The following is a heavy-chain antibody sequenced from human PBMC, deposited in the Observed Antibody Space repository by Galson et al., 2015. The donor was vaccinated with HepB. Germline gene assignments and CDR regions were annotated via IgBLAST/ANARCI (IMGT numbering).Heavy chain of an antibody. Sequence: SLRLSCAASGFTFSNAWMSWVRQAPGKGLEWVGRIKSKTDGGTTDYAAPVKGRFTISRDDSKNTLYLQMNSLKTEDTAVYYCTTAYDFWSGFPPDWYYGMDVWGQGTTVTVSS. D-gene: IGHD3-3*01. J-gene: IGHJ6*02. CDR2: IKSKTDGGTT. CDR1: GFTFSNAW. V-gene: IGHV3-15*01. CDR3: TTAYDFWSGFPPDWYYGMDV.